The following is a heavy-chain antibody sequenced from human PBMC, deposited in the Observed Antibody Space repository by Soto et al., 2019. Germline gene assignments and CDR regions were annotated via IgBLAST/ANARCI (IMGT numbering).Heavy chain of an antibody. J-gene: IGHJ3*02. CDR3: AIDSDNYDSGGSVFRDALES. CDR2: INPNSGGT. Sequence: QVRLVQSGAEVKKPGASVRVSCQASGYFFNDFNIHWVRQAPGQGLEWVGRINPNSGGTTFAQKFQGRVTMTRDTHSSPAYMELSKLTSDAAGVYYCAIDSDNYDSGGSVFRDALESWGQGTMVTVSS. CDR1: GYFFNDFN. D-gene: IGHD3-22*01. V-gene: IGHV1-2*02.